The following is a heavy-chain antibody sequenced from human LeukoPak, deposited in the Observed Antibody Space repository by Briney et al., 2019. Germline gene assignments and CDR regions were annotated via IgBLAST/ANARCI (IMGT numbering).Heavy chain of an antibody. D-gene: IGHD6-6*01. CDR2: ISSSSSTI. CDR3: AREDSSSSDPFDY. CDR1: GFTFSSYS. J-gene: IGHJ4*02. V-gene: IGHV3-48*02. Sequence: PGGSLRLSRAASGFTFSSYSMNWVRQAPGKGLEWVSYISSSSSTIYYADSVKGRFTISRDNAKNSLYLQMNSLRDEDTAVYYCAREDSSSSDPFDYWGQGTLVTVSS.